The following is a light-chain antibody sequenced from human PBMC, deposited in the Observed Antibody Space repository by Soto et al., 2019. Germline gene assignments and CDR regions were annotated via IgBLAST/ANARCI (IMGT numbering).Light chain of an antibody. J-gene: IGLJ3*02. Sequence: QSALTQPASVSGSPGQSITICCTGTSSDVGTYKFVSWYQQHPGKVPTLMIHEGTKRPSGVSNRFSGSKSGNTATLTISGLQPEDEANYYCCSYAGTSFWVFGGGTKLTVL. CDR2: EGT. V-gene: IGLV2-23*01. CDR3: CSYAGTSFWV. CDR1: SSDVGTYKF.